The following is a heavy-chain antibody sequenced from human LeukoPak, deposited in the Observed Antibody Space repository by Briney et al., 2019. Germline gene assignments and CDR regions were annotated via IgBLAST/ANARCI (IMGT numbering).Heavy chain of an antibody. CDR1: GGTFSSYA. CDR3: ARDGYSAYYGTDV. J-gene: IGHJ6*02. V-gene: IGHV1-69*04. Sequence: SVKVSCKASGGTFSSYAISWVRQAPGQGLEWMGRIIPILGIANYAQKFQGRVTITADKSTSTAYMELSSLRSEDTAVYYCARDGYSAYYGTDVWGQGTTVTVSS. D-gene: IGHD2-2*03. CDR2: IIPILGIA.